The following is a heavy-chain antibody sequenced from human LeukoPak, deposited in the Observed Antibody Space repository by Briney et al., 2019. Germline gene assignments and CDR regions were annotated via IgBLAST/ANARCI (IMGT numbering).Heavy chain of an antibody. CDR1: GYSFTSYW. J-gene: IGHJ4*02. CDR2: IYPGDSNT. D-gene: IGHD2-15*01. Sequence: GESLKISCKGSGYSFTSYWLGWVRQMPGKGLEWMGIIYPGDSNTRYSPSFQGQVTISADKSISTTYLQWSSLKASDTAMYYCATPQYCSGGSCYPFFYYWGQGTLVTVSS. V-gene: IGHV5-51*01. CDR3: ATPQYCSGGSCYPFFYY.